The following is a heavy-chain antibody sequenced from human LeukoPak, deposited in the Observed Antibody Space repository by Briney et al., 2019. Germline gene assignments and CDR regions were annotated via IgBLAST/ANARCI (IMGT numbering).Heavy chain of an antibody. CDR3: ARDQFTVTTNYFDY. CDR2: ISYDGSNK. Sequence: GGSLRLSCAASGFTFSSYAMHWVRQAPGKGLEGVAVISYDGSNKYYADSVKGRFTISRDNSKNTLYLQMNSLRAEDTAVYYCARDQFTVTTNYFDYWGQGTLVTVSS. D-gene: IGHD4-17*01. J-gene: IGHJ4*02. V-gene: IGHV3-30-3*01. CDR1: GFTFSSYA.